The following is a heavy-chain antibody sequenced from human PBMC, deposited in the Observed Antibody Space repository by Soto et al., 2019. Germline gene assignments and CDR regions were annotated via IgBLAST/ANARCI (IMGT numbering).Heavy chain of an antibody. CDR1: GFAFSTYW. J-gene: IGHJ4*02. CDR2: IKSDGSIT. D-gene: IGHD6-19*01. CDR3: TKDLNEYSSGSGDY. V-gene: IGHV3-74*01. Sequence: EVQLVESGGGLVQPGGSLRLSCAASGFAFSTYWMHWVRHAPGKGLVWVSRIKSDGSITSYADSVKGRFTISRDNAKSTLYLQMNILRADDTAVYYCTKDLNEYSSGSGDYWGQGILVTVSS.